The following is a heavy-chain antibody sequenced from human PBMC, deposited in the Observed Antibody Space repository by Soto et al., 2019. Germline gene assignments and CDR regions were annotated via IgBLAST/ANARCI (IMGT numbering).Heavy chain of an antibody. CDR1: GFTFSSYD. CDR2: ISYDGSNK. D-gene: IGHD2-15*01. V-gene: IGHV3-30-3*01. Sequence: QVQLVESGGGVVQPGRSLRLSCAASGFTFSSYDMHWVRQAPGKGLEWRAVISYDGSNKHYADSVKGRFSISRDNSKNTLYLQMNSLRAEDTAVYYCAREYGIGGATFDIWGQGTMVTVSS. CDR3: AREYGIGGATFDI. J-gene: IGHJ3*02.